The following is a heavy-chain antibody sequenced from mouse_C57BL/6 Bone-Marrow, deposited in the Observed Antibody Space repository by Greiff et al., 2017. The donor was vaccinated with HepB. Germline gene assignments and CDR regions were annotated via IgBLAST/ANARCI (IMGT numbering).Heavy chain of an antibody. CDR3: AREELSLAYFDY. Sequence: EVQLVESGGGLVKPGGSLKLSCAASGFTFSSYAMSWVRQTPEKRLEWVATISDGGSYTYYPDNVKGRFTISRDNAKNNLYLQMSHLKSEDTAMYYCAREELSLAYFDYWGQGTTLTVSS. D-gene: IGHD3-2*02. J-gene: IGHJ2*01. CDR2: ISDGGSYT. V-gene: IGHV5-4*01. CDR1: GFTFSSYA.